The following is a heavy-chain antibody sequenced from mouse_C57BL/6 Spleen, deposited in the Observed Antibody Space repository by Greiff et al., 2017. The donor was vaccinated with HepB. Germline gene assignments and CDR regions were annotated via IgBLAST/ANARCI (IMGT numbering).Heavy chain of an antibody. V-gene: IGHV1-61*01. D-gene: IGHD2-4*01. J-gene: IGHJ4*01. CDR3: AKGGYYDYDLYAMDY. CDR1: GYTFTSYW. CDR2: IYPSDSET. Sequence: VQLQQSGAELVRPGSSVKLSCKASGYTFTSYWMDWVKQRPGQGLEWIGNIYPSDSETHYNQKFKDKATLTVDKSSSTAYMQLSSLTSEDSAVYYCAKGGYYDYDLYAMDYWGQGTSVTVSS.